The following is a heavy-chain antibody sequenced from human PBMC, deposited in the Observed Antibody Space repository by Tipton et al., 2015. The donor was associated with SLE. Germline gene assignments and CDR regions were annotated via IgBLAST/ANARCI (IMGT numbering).Heavy chain of an antibody. CDR2: ISYDGSNK. CDR3: ARGNFNYYGSGSYDY. CDR1: GFTFSSYA. D-gene: IGHD3-10*01. V-gene: IGHV3-30*04. J-gene: IGHJ4*02. Sequence: RSLRLSCAASGFTFSSYAMHWVRQAPGKGLEWGAVISYDGSNKYYADSVKGRFTISRDNSKNTLYLQMNSLRAEDTAVYYCARGNFNYYGSGSYDYWGQGTLVTVSS.